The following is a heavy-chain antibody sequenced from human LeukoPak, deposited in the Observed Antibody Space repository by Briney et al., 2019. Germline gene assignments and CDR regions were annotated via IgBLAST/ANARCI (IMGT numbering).Heavy chain of an antibody. Sequence: SETLSLTCTVSGGSISSYYWSWIRQPPGKGLEWIGYISYSGSTNFNPSLKSRLTISVDTSKNHLSLRLSSVTAADTAVYYCARGNYDDSYAYGGDFDSWGQGTLVTVSS. CDR1: GGSISSYY. V-gene: IGHV4-59*01. J-gene: IGHJ4*02. D-gene: IGHD3-16*01. CDR3: ARGNYDDSYAYGGDFDS. CDR2: ISYSGST.